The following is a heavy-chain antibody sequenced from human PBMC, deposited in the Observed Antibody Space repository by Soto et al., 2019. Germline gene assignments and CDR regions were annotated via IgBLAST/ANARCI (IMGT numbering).Heavy chain of an antibody. CDR1: GGTFSSYA. CDR3: ARDIDNYNWFDP. CDR2: IIPIFGTA. Sequence: ASVKVSCKASGGTFSSYAISWVRQAPGQGLEWMGGIIPIFGTANYAQKFQGRVTITADESTSTAYMELSSLRSEDTAVYYCARDIDNYNWFDPWGQGTLVTGSS. D-gene: IGHD1-1*01. J-gene: IGHJ5*02. V-gene: IGHV1-69*13.